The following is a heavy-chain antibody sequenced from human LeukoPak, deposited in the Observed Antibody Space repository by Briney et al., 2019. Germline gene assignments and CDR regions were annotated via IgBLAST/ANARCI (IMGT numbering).Heavy chain of an antibody. Sequence: GASVKVSCKASGGTFSSYAISWVRQAPGQGLEWMGGIIPIFGTANYAQKFQGRVTITADESTSTAYMELSSLRSEDTAVYYCASAGTVRRRYSSSWSPLDYWGQGTLVTVSS. V-gene: IGHV1-69*13. D-gene: IGHD6-13*01. CDR3: ASAGTVRRRYSSSWSPLDY. CDR1: GGTFSSYA. CDR2: IIPIFGTA. J-gene: IGHJ4*02.